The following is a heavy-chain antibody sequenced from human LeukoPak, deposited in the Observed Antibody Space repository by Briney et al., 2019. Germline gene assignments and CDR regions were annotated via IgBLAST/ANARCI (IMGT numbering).Heavy chain of an antibody. CDR3: ARDRLMVRGVHDAFDI. V-gene: IGHV4-34*01. J-gene: IGHJ3*02. Sequence: KSSETLSLTCAVYGGSFSGYYWSWIRQPPGKGLEWIGEINHSGSTNYNPSLKSRVTISVDTSKNQFSLKLSSVTAADTAVYYCARDRLMVRGVHDAFDIWGQGTMVTVSS. CDR1: GGSFSGYY. D-gene: IGHD3-10*01. CDR2: INHSGST.